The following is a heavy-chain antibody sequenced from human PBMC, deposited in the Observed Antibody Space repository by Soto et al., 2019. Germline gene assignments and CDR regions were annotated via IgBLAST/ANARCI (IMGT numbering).Heavy chain of an antibody. CDR1: GYSFTSYW. J-gene: IGHJ6*02. CDR2: IYPGDSDT. Sequence: PGESLGISCKGSGYSFTSYWIGWVRQMPGKGLEWMGIIYPGDSDTRYSPSFQGQVTISADKSISTAYLQWSSLKASDTAMYYCARHKPLPLATIKYYYYGMDVWGQGTTVTVSS. V-gene: IGHV5-51*01. D-gene: IGHD5-12*01. CDR3: ARHKPLPLATIKYYYYGMDV.